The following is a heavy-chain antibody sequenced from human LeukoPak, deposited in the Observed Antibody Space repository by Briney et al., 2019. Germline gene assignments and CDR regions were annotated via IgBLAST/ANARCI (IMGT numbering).Heavy chain of an antibody. CDR1: GDSVTNYY. J-gene: IGHJ5*02. V-gene: IGHV4-59*02. Sequence: SETLSLTCSVSGDSVTNYYWSWIRQPPGKGLEYIGYIFYRGNSNYSPSLKSRLTMSVDTSRNQLSLKLSSVTAADTAVYYCARDQYYYDSSGYLNWFDPWGQGTLVTVSS. CDR3: ARDQYYYDSSGYLNWFDP. CDR2: IFYRGNS. D-gene: IGHD3-22*01.